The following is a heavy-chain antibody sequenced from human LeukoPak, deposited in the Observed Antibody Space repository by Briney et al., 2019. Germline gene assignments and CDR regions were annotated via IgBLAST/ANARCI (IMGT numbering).Heavy chain of an antibody. CDR3: ARRALPGSYYFDY. D-gene: IGHD1-1*01. CDR1: GGSISSYY. Sequence: SETLSLTCTVSGGSISSYYWSWIRQPPGKGLEWIGYIYYSGSTNYNPSLKSRVTISLDTSQNQFSLKLTSVTAADTAVYYCARRALPGSYYFDYWGQGTLVTVSS. V-gene: IGHV4-59*08. J-gene: IGHJ4*02. CDR2: IYYSGST.